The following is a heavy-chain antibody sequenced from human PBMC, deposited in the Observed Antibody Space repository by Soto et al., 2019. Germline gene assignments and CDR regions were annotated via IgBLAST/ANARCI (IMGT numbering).Heavy chain of an antibody. V-gene: IGHV1-2*04. CDR2: INPNSGGT. Sequence: QVQLVQSGAEVKKPGASVKVSCKASGYTFTAYYIHWVRQAPGQGLEWVGWINPNSGGTNYARKCQGWVTMTRDTSISTAYMELSRLTSDETAVYYCARDRVSGNRANYYYYGMDVWGQGTTITVSS. CDR1: GYTFTAYY. D-gene: IGHD6-19*01. J-gene: IGHJ6*02. CDR3: ARDRVSGNRANYYYYGMDV.